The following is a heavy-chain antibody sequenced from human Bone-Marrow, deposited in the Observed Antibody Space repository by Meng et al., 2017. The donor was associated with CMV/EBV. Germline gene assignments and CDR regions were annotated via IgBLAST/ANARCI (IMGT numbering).Heavy chain of an antibody. V-gene: IGHV4-38-2*02. CDR2: IYHSGST. Sequence: GSRSLTCTVSGYSISSGYYWGWIRQPPGKGLEWIGSIYHSGSTYYNPSLKSRVTISVDTSKNQFSLKLSSVTAADTAVYYCARERSGYGLIDYWGQVTLVTVS. J-gene: IGHJ4*02. CDR3: ARERSGYGLIDY. CDR1: GYSISSGYY. D-gene: IGHD5-12*01.